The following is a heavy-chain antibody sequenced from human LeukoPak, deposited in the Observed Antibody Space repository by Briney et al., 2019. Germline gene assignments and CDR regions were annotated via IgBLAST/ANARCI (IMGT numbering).Heavy chain of an antibody. CDR3: AKDRSDNKTWYAGSH. CDR1: GFTFSSYS. D-gene: IGHD2-8*01. Sequence: GGSLRLSCAASGFTFSSYSMNWVRQAPGKGLEWVSSISSSSSYIYYADPVKGRFTISRDNSKNTLYLQMSSLRAEDTAVYYCAKDRSDNKTWYAGSHWGQGTLVTVSS. CDR2: ISSSSSYI. J-gene: IGHJ4*02. V-gene: IGHV3-21*04.